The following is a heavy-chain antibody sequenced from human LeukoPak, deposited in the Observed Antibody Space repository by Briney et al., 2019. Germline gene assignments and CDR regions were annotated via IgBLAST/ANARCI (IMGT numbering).Heavy chain of an antibody. Sequence: PGRSLRLSCAASGFTFSSYAMHLVRQAPGKGLEWVAVISCDGCNKYYADSVKGRFTISRDNSKNTLYLQMNSLRAEETAVYYCARGPERTGVGTRYYYDMDVWGQGTTVTVSS. D-gene: IGHD2-8*01. CDR1: GFTFSSYA. V-gene: IGHV3-30-3*01. CDR2: ISCDGCNK. J-gene: IGHJ6*02. CDR3: ARGPERTGVGTRYYYDMDV.